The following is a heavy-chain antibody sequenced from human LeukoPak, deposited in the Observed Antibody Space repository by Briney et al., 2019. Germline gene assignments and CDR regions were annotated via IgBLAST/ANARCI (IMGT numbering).Heavy chain of an antibody. V-gene: IGHV3-53*01. CDR2: IYSAGST. J-gene: IGHJ4*02. D-gene: IGHD6-19*01. Sequence: GGSLRLSCTVSGFTVSSNSMSWVRQAPGKGLEWVSFIYSAGSTHYSDSVKGRFTISIDNSKNTLYLQMNSLRAEDTAVYYCTTEELAVASPGSFDYWGQGTLVTVSS. CDR3: TTEELAVASPGSFDY. CDR1: GFTVSSNS.